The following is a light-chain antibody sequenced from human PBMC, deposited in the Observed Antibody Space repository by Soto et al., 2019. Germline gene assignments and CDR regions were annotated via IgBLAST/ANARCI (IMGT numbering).Light chain of an antibody. CDR2: EGS. J-gene: IGLJ3*02. CDR3: CSYTSSSTFV. V-gene: IGLV2-23*03. CDR1: RSDIGSYNF. Sequence: QSALTQPASVSGSPGQSITVSCTGTRSDIGSYNFVTWYQHHPGKAPKLIIFEGSNRPSGVSNRFSGSKSGNTASLTISGLQAEDEADYYCCSYTSSSTFVFGGGTKLTVL.